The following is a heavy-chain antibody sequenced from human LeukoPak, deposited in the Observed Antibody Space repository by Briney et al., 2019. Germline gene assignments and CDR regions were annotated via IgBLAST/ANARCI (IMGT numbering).Heavy chain of an antibody. CDR2: INPNSGGT. Sequence: ASVKVSCKASGYTFTGYYMHWVRQAPGQGLEWMGWINPNSGGTNYAQKFQGCVTMTRDTSISTAYMELSRLRSDDTAVYYCARDRYGAAAADYWGQGTLVTVSS. D-gene: IGHD6-13*01. J-gene: IGHJ4*02. CDR3: ARDRYGAAAADY. CDR1: GYTFTGYY. V-gene: IGHV1-2*04.